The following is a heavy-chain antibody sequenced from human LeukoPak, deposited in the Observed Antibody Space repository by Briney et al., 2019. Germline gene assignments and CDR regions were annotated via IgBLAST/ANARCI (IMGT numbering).Heavy chain of an antibody. V-gene: IGHV4-34*01. CDR1: GGSFSGYY. CDR3: ARAPIGPRYNWFDP. CDR2: INHSGST. Sequence: SETLSLTCAVYGGSFSGYYWSWIRQPPGKGLEWIGEINHSGSTNYNPSLKSRVTISVDTSKNQFSLKLSSVTAADTAVYYRARAPIGPRYNWFDPWGQGTLVTVSS. J-gene: IGHJ5*02.